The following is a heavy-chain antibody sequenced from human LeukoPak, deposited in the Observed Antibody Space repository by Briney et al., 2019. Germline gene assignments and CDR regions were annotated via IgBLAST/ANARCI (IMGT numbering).Heavy chain of an antibody. D-gene: IGHD6-13*01. CDR2: ISSSGSTI. CDR3: ATQYSSSWYARFYYYYRDV. CDR1: GFTFSSYE. V-gene: IGHV3-48*03. J-gene: IGHJ6*03. Sequence: GGSLRLSCAASGFTFSSYEMNWVRQAPGKGLEWVSYISSSGSTIYYADSVKGRFTISRDNAKNSLYLQMNSLRAEDTAVYYCATQYSSSWYARFYYYYRDVWGKGTTVTISS.